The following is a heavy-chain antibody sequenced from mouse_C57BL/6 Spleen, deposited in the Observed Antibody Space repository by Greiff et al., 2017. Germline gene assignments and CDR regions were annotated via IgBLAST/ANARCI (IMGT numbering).Heavy chain of an antibody. CDR1: GFTFSDYG. CDR2: ISSGSSTI. J-gene: IGHJ4*01. V-gene: IGHV5-17*01. Sequence: EVKLMESGGGLVKPGGSLKLSCAASGFTFSDYGMYWVRQAPEKGLEWVAYISSGSSTIYYADTVKGRFTISRDNAKNTLFLQMTSLRSEDTAMYYCAREDSGMDYWGQGTSVTVSS. CDR3: AREDSGMDY.